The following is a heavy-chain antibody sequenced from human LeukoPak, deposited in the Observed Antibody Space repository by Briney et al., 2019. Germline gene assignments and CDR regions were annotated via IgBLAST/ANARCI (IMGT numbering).Heavy chain of an antibody. V-gene: IGHV4-39*07. CDR1: GGSISSSSYY. Sequence: SETLSLTCTVSGGSISSSSYYWGWIRQPPGKGLEWIGSIYYSGSTSYNPSLKSRVTISVDTSRNQFSLKLSSVTAADTAVYYCAGMIRGVPLDWFDPWGQGTLVTVSS. J-gene: IGHJ5*02. D-gene: IGHD3-10*01. CDR2: IYYSGST. CDR3: AGMIRGVPLDWFDP.